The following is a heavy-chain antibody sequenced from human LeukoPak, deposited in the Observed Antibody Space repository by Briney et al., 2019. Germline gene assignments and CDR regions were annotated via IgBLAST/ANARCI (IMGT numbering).Heavy chain of an antibody. V-gene: IGHV3-23*01. Sequence: PGGSLRLSCAASGFTFNNYVISWVRQAPGKGLEWVSGISGSGGISGSGGSTYYADSVKGRFTISRDSSQNTVYLQMNSVGAEDTAVYYCAKDRTWEPSPPHFNYWGQGTLVTVSS. CDR2: ISGSGGISGSGGST. D-gene: IGHD1-14*01. J-gene: IGHJ4*02. CDR1: GFTFNNYV. CDR3: AKDRTWEPSPPHFNY.